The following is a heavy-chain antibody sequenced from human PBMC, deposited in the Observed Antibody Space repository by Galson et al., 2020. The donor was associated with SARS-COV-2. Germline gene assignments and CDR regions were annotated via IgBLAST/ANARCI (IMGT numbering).Heavy chain of an antibody. V-gene: IGHV4-34*01. CDR1: GGSFSGYY. CDR2: INHSGST. Sequence: SETLSLTCAVYGGSFSGYYWNWISPPPGKGLEWIGEINHSGSTNYNPSIKSRVTISVDTSKNQFSLKLSSVTAADTAVYYCARGRVIMGYCSSTSCYGVGSYYYYYYMDVWGKGTTVTISS. J-gene: IGHJ6*03. CDR3: ARGRVIMGYCSSTSCYGVGSYYYYYYMDV. D-gene: IGHD2-2*01.